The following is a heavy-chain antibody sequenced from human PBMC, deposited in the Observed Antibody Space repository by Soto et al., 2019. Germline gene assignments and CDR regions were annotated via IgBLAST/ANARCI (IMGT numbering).Heavy chain of an antibody. CDR1: GYTFTSYY. D-gene: IGHD6-19*01. CDR3: ARPGIAVAGRYYYYGMDV. V-gene: IGHV1-46*01. Sequence: SEQVSFKASGYTFTSYYMHWVRQAPGQGLEWMGIINPSGGITSYAQKFQGRVTMTRDTSTSTVYMELSSLRSEDTAVYYCARPGIAVAGRYYYYGMDVWGQGTTVTVSS. CDR2: INPSGGIT. J-gene: IGHJ6*02.